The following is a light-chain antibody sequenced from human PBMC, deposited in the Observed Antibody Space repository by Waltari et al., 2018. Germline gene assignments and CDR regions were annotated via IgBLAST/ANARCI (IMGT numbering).Light chain of an antibody. CDR3: QVWDSDGDHVV. V-gene: IGLV3-21*02. CDR2: DDN. CDR1: NSGAKR. Sequence: SYLLTQPPSVSVAPGQTARITCGGSNSGAKRVHWYQHKTGQAPLLVVYDDNDRPSGIPGRISGSNSGYTATLSITRVEAGDEADYYCQVWDSDGDHVVFGGGTKLIVL. J-gene: IGLJ2*01.